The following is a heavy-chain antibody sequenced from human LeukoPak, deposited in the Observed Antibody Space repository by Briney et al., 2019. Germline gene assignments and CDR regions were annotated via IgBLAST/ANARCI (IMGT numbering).Heavy chain of an antibody. V-gene: IGHV3-66*04. Sequence: TGGSLRLSCAASGFPVSTNYMSWVRQAPGKGLEWVSVISGDDSTYYADSVKGRFTISRDNSKNTLYLQMHSLRPEDTAVYYCARHAYHYYYGVDVRGQGTTVTVSS. CDR2: ISGDDST. CDR3: ARHAYHYYYGVDV. CDR1: GFPVSTNY. J-gene: IGHJ6*02.